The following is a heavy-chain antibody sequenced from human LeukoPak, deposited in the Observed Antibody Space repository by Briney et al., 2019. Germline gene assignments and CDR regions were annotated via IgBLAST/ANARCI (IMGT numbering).Heavy chain of an antibody. CDR3: ARGRSSSWAAPIRY. CDR2: ISWNSGSI. D-gene: IGHD6-13*01. Sequence: GGSLRLSCAASGFTFDDYAMHWVRQAPGKGLGWVSGISWNSGSIGYADSVKGRFTISRDNAKNSLYLQMNSLRAEDTAVYYCARGRSSSWAAPIRYWGQGTLVTVSS. V-gene: IGHV3-9*01. J-gene: IGHJ4*02. CDR1: GFTFDDYA.